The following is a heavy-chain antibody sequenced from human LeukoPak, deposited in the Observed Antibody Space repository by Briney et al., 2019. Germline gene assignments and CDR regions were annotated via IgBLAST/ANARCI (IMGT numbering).Heavy chain of an antibody. CDR1: GGTFSSYA. J-gene: IGHJ4*02. CDR3: ARTEGYCSSTSCYDYFDY. CDR2: IIPIFGTA. V-gene: IGHV1-69*01. Sequence: GGSLRLSCAASGGTFSSYAISWVRQAPGQGLEWMGGIIPIFGTANYAQKFQGRVTITADESTSTAYMELSSLRSEDTAVYYCARTEGYCSSTSCYDYFDYWGQGTLVTVSS. D-gene: IGHD2-2*01.